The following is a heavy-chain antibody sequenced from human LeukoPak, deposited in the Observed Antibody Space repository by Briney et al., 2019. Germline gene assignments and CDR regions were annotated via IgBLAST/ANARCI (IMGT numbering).Heavy chain of an antibody. J-gene: IGHJ4*02. CDR1: GFTFSIHG. CDR2: ITGSGGST. D-gene: IGHD3-9*01. V-gene: IGHV3-23*01. Sequence: PGGSLRFSCAASGFTFSIHGMNWVRQGPGKGLEWVSGITGSGGSTYYADSVKGRFTISRDNSKNTLYLQMNSLRAEDTAIYYCAKGLHYNILTGFRREYYFDSWGQGTLVTVSS. CDR3: AKGLHYNILTGFRREYYFDS.